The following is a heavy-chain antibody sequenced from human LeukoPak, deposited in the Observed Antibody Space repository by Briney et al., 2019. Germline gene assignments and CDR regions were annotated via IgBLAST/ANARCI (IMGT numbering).Heavy chain of an antibody. V-gene: IGHV3-23*01. CDR3: AKDRPDHYYYYYGMDV. J-gene: IGHJ6*02. D-gene: IGHD1-14*01. Sequence: GGSLRLSCAASGFTFSSYWMSWVRQAPGKGLEWVSAISGSGGSTYYAGSVKGRFTISRDNSKNTLYLQMNSLRAEDTAVYYCAKDRPDHYYYYYGMDVWGQGTTVTVSS. CDR2: ISGSGGST. CDR1: GFTFSSYW.